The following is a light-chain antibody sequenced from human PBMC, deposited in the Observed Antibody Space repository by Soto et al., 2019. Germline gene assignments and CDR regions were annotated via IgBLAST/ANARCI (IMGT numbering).Light chain of an antibody. CDR2: AAS. J-gene: IGKJ2*01. Sequence: DIQMTQSPSSLSASVGDRVTITCRASQTMSSYLNWYQQKPGKAPQLLIYAASSLQSEVPSRFSGSGSGTDFSLTISSLQPEDVATYYCQQSYSSPHTCGQGTKLEIK. V-gene: IGKV1-39*01. CDR3: QQSYSSPHT. CDR1: QTMSSY.